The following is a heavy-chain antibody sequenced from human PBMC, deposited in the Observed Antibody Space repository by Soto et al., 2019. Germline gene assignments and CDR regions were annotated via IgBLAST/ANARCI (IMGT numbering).Heavy chain of an antibody. CDR1: GFTFSSYA. Sequence: GGSLRLSCSASGFTFSSYAMHWVRQAPGKGLEYVSAISSNGGSTYYADSVKGRFTISRDNSKNTLYLQMSSLRAEDTAVYYCVMAPGYGDYEDYYYYGMDVWGQGTTVTVSS. V-gene: IGHV3-64D*08. J-gene: IGHJ6*02. CDR3: VMAPGYGDYEDYYYYGMDV. D-gene: IGHD4-17*01. CDR2: ISSNGGST.